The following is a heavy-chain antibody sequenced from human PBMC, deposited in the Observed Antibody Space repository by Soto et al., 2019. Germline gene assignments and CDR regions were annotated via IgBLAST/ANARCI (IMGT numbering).Heavy chain of an antibody. J-gene: IGHJ6*02. CDR2: IGTTSSFI. CDR1: GFTFGIYT. Sequence: EVQLVESGGGLVKPGGSLRLSCTASGFTFGIYTMTWVRQAPGKGLQGVASIGTTSSFIYHADSLRGRFTISRDNAKNSVFLQMTSLRGEDTAVYYCARVMCGDCSSYYYYSMDVWGQGTTVTVSS. D-gene: IGHD2-21*02. CDR3: ARVMCGDCSSYYYYSMDV. V-gene: IGHV3-21*01.